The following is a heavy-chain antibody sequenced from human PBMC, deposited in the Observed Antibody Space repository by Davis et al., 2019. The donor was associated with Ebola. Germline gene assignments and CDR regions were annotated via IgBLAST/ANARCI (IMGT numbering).Heavy chain of an antibody. V-gene: IGHV3-23*01. CDR3: AKPHWNYISDWFDP. CDR2: ISGGGDKT. Sequence: GESLKISCAASGFTFSSSAMSWVRQAPGKGLEWVSSISGGGDKTHYADSVKGRFTVSRDNSKNTLYLQMNSLRGEDTAVYDCAKPHWNYISDWFDPWGQGTLVTVSS. J-gene: IGHJ5*02. D-gene: IGHD1-7*01. CDR1: GFTFSSSA.